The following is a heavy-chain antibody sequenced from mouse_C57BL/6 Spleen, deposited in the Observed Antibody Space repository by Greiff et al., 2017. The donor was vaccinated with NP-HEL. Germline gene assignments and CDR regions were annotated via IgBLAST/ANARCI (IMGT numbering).Heavy chain of an antibody. Sequence: VTLKVSGAELVRPGASVKLSCTASGFNIKDDYMHWVKQRPEQGLEWIGWIDPENGDTEYASKFQGKATITADTSSNTAYLQLSSLTSEDTAVYYCTTSVVSEDYFDYWGQGTTLTVSS. V-gene: IGHV14-4*01. CDR1: GFNIKDDY. J-gene: IGHJ2*01. CDR2: IDPENGDT. CDR3: TTSVVSEDYFDY. D-gene: IGHD1-1*01.